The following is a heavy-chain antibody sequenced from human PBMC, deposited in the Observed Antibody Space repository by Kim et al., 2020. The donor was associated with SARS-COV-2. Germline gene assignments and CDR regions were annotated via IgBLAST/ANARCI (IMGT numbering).Heavy chain of an antibody. CDR2: IIPIFGTA. CDR3: ARDPLPRRTYYYDSSDGMDV. V-gene: IGHV1-69*13. J-gene: IGHJ6*02. D-gene: IGHD3-22*01. CDR1: GGTFSSYA. Sequence: SVKVSCKASGGTFSSYAISWVRQAPGQGLEWMGGIIPIFGTANYAQKFQGRVTITADESTSTAYMELSSLRSEDTAVYYCARDPLPRRTYYYDSSDGMDVWGQGTTVTVSS.